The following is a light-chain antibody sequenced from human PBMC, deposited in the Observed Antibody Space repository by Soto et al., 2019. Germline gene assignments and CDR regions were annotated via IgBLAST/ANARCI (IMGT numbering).Light chain of an antibody. J-gene: IGKJ1*01. CDR3: QQYNSYSRT. Sequence: DIQMTQSPSTLSASVGDRVTITCRASQSISSWLAWYQQKPGKVPKLLIYKASSLESGVPSRFSGSGSGTEFTLTISSLQPDDFATYYCQQYNSYSRTFGQGTKVDI. CDR2: KAS. CDR1: QSISSW. V-gene: IGKV1-5*03.